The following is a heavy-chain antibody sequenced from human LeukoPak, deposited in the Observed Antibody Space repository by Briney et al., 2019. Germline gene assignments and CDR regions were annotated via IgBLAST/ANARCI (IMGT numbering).Heavy chain of an antibody. D-gene: IGHD6-13*01. CDR3: ARSPASSSWYFDY. J-gene: IGHJ4*02. Sequence: PGGSLRLSCAASGFTFSSYGMHWVRQAPGKGLEWVAVISYDGSNKYYADSVKGRFTISRDNSKNTLYLQMNSLRAEDTAVYYCARSPASSSWYFDYWGQGTLVTVSS. CDR1: GFTFSSYG. CDR2: ISYDGSNK. V-gene: IGHV3-30*03.